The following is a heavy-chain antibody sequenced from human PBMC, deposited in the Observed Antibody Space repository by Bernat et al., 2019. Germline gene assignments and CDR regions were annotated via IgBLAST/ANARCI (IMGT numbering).Heavy chain of an antibody. CDR2: IYYSGST. D-gene: IGHD3-3*01. Sequence: QVQLQESGPGLVKPSQTLSLTCTVSGGSISSGGYYWSWIRQHPGKGLEWIGYIYYSGSTYYNPSLKSRVTISVDTSKNQFSLKLSSVTAADTDVYYCATTYDFWSGGSYYYYGMDVWGQGTTVTVSS. CDR3: ATTYDFWSGGSYYYYGMDV. J-gene: IGHJ6*02. CDR1: GGSISSGGYY. V-gene: IGHV4-31*03.